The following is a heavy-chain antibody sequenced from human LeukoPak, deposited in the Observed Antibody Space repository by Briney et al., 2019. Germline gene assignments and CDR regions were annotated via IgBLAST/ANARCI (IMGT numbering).Heavy chain of an antibody. CDR3: ARGRPYSSSWHPFYDY. Sequence: SQTLSLTCTVSGGSISSGDYYWSWIRQPPGKGLEWIGYIYYSGSTYYNPSLKSRVTISVDTSKNQFSLKLSSVTAADTAVYYCARGRPYSSSWHPFYDYWGQGTLVTVSS. V-gene: IGHV4-30-4*08. D-gene: IGHD6-13*01. CDR2: IYYSGST. J-gene: IGHJ4*02. CDR1: GGSISSGDYY.